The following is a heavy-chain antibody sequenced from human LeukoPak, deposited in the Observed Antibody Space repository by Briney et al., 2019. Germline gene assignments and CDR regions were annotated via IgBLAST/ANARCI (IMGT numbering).Heavy chain of an antibody. Sequence: GGSLRLSCAASGFTFSSYGMHWVRQAPGKGLEWVAVIWYDGSNKYYADSVEGRFTISRDNSKNTLHLQMNSLRAEDTAVYYCARDRGSSGYYYFDYWGQGTLVTVSS. CDR1: GFTFSSYG. D-gene: IGHD3-22*01. J-gene: IGHJ4*02. CDR2: IWYDGSNK. V-gene: IGHV3-33*01. CDR3: ARDRGSSGYYYFDY.